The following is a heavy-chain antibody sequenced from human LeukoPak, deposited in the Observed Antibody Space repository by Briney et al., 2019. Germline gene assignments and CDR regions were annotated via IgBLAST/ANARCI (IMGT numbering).Heavy chain of an antibody. D-gene: IGHD3-3*01. CDR1: GGSFSGYY. CDR2: INHSGST. J-gene: IGHJ6*03. CDR3: ARGPILEWFYYYYYYMDV. V-gene: IGHV4-34*01. Sequence: PSETLSLTXAVYGGSFSGYYWSWIRQPPGKGLEWIGEINHSGSTNYSPSLKSRVTISVDTSKNQFSLKLSSVTAADTAVYYCARGPILEWFYYYYYYMDVWGKGTTVTVSS.